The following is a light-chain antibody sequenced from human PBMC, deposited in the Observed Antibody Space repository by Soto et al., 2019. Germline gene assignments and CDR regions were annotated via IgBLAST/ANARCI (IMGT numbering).Light chain of an antibody. J-gene: IGLJ1*01. V-gene: IGLV2-8*01. CDR3: SSYAGSNNRV. CDR2: EVS. CDR1: SSDVGGYNY. Sequence: QSALTQPPSASGSPGQSVTISCTGTSSDVGGYNYVSWYQQHPGKAPKLMIYEVSKRPSGVPDRFSGSKSGNTASLTGSGLQAEDEADYYCSSYAGSNNRVFGTGTKLTVL.